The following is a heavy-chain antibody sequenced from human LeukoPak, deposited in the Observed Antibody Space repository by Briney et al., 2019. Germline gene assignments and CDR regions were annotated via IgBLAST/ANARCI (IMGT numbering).Heavy chain of an antibody. CDR2: IYDSGTT. J-gene: IGHJ3*02. D-gene: IGHD2-8*02. Sequence: SETLSLTCTVSGDSTSSSTYYWDWIRQAPGKGLAWIGNIYDSGTTHYNPSLKSRVTISGDTSKNQFSLKLNSVTAADTAIYYCATHRRSGTGGSENAFEIWGQGTMVTVSS. V-gene: IGHV4-39*01. CDR3: ATHRRSGTGGSENAFEI. CDR1: GDSTSSSTYY.